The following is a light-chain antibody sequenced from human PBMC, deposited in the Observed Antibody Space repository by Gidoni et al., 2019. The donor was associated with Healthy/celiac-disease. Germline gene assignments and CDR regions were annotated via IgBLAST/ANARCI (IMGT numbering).Light chain of an antibody. Sequence: DIVMTQSPLSLPVTPGEPASISCRSSQSLLHSNGYNYLDWYLQKPGQSPQLLIYLGSNRASGVPDRFSGSGSGTDFTLKISRVEAEDVGVYYCMQALQPPLTFXXXTKVEIK. V-gene: IGKV2-28*01. CDR3: MQALQPPLT. CDR1: QSLLHSNGYNY. CDR2: LGS. J-gene: IGKJ1*01.